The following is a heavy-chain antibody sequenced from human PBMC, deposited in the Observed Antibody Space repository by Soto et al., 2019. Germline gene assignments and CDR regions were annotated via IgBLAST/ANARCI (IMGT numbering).Heavy chain of an antibody. Sequence: QVQLQESGPGLVKPSETLSLTCTVSGGSISSYYWSWIRQPPGKGLEWIGYIYYSGSTNYNPSLQSRVTISVDTSKNQFSLKLSSVTAADTAVYYCARGEMATIPDYWGQGTLVTVSS. D-gene: IGHD5-12*01. V-gene: IGHV4-59*01. CDR2: IYYSGST. J-gene: IGHJ4*02. CDR1: GGSISSYY. CDR3: ARGEMATIPDY.